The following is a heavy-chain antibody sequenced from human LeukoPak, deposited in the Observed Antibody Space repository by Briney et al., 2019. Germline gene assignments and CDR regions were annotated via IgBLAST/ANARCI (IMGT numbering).Heavy chain of an antibody. V-gene: IGHV4-30-2*01. CDR3: ARGPYYYDSSGYYPFDY. J-gene: IGHJ4*02. D-gene: IGHD3-22*01. Sequence: SETLSLTCAVSGGSISSGGYSWSWIRQPPGKGLEWIGYIYHSGSTYYNPSLKSRVTISVDRSKNQFSLKLSSVTAADTAVYYCARGPYYYDSSGYYPFDYRGQGTLVTVSS. CDR1: GGSISSGGYS. CDR2: IYHSGST.